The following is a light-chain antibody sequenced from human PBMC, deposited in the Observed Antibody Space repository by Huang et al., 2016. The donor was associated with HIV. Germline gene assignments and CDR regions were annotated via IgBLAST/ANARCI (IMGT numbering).Light chain of an antibody. CDR2: GAS. J-gene: IGKJ2*01. CDR1: QTISKY. Sequence: GDRVSITCRARQTISKYLNWYQQKPGRAPKLRIYGASNLQSGVPSRFSGGGSGTHFTLTINSLQPEDSATYYCQQSYMTPRTFGQGTKLEI. V-gene: IGKV1-39*01. CDR3: QQSYMTPRT.